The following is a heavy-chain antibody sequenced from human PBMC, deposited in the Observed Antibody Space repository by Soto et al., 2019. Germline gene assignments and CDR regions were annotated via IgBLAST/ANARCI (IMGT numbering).Heavy chain of an antibody. Sequence: QVQLQQSGPGLVKPSQTLSVTCGISGDSVSSNSAAWNWLRQSPSRGLEWLGRTYYRSKWYNDYAVSLETRITIKPDPSKNPFSLQLNFVTPEDTAVYFCARGEQYSGRIFDYWGQGTLVTVSS. D-gene: IGHD1-26*01. J-gene: IGHJ4*02. CDR1: GDSVSSNSAA. CDR3: ARGEQYSGRIFDY. V-gene: IGHV6-1*01. CDR2: TYYRSKWYN.